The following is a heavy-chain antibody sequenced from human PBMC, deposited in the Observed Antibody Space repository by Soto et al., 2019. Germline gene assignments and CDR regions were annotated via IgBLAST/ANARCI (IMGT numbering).Heavy chain of an antibody. CDR3: AREYCSGGSCATQDAFDI. D-gene: IGHD2-15*01. CDR1: GFTFSSYG. Sequence: QVQLVESGGGVVQPGRSLRLSCAASGFTFSSYGMHWVRQAPGKGLEWVAVIWYDGSNKYYADSVKGRFTISRDNSKNTLYLQMKGRRAEDTAVYYCAREYCSGGSCATQDAFDIWGQGTMVTVSS. CDR2: IWYDGSNK. J-gene: IGHJ3*02. V-gene: IGHV3-33*01.